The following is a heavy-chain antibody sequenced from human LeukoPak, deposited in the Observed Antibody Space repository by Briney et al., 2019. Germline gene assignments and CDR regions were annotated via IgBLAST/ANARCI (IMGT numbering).Heavy chain of an antibody. CDR1: GYTFTSYY. CDR2: INPNSGGT. CDR3: ARDNTMVRGVGRGEFGY. J-gene: IGHJ4*02. Sequence: ASVKVSCKASGYTFTSYYMHWVRQAPGQGLEWMGWINPNSGGTNYAQKLQGRVTMTTDTSTSTAYMELRSLRSDDTAVYYCARDNTMVRGVGRGEFGYWGQGTLVTVSS. V-gene: IGHV1-2*02. D-gene: IGHD3-10*01.